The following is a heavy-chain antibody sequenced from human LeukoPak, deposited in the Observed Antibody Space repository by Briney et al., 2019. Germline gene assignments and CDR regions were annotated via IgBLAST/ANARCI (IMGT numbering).Heavy chain of an antibody. CDR3: ARAFDTGSPTY. Sequence: PGGSLRLSCAASGFTFSDYYMSWVRQAPGKGLEWVSSISSSSSYIYYADSVKGRFTISRDNAKNSLYLQMNSLRAEDTAVYYCARAFDTGSPTYWGQGTLVTVSS. CDR2: ISSSSSYI. CDR1: GFTFSDYY. V-gene: IGHV3-11*06. D-gene: IGHD3-10*01. J-gene: IGHJ4*02.